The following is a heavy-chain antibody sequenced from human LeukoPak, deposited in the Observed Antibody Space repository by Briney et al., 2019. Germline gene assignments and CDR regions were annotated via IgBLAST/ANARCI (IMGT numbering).Heavy chain of an antibody. CDR1: GYTITNNY. V-gene: IGHV1-46*01. J-gene: IGHJ5*02. CDR2: INPSGTGT. CDR3: ATDHSMANTAWWFDP. Sequence: ASVNVSCKASGYTITNNYMHWVRQAPGHGLEWVGVINPSGTGTSYAQKFQGRITMSSDTSTSTVYMELSSLRSEDTAFYYCATDHSMANTAWWFDPWGQGTLVTVSS. D-gene: IGHD5-24*01.